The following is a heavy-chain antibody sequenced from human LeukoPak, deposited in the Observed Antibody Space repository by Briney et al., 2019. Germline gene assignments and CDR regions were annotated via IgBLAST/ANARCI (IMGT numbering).Heavy chain of an antibody. V-gene: IGHV3-23*01. J-gene: IGHJ6*03. Sequence: GGSLRLSCAASGFSFSTYDMSWVRQAPGKGLEWVSGLSRSGAGTYYADSVKGRFTISRDNSKNTLYLQMNSLRAEDTAVYYCAKVSGSGLRPYYYYYMDVWGKGTTVTVSS. CDR1: GFSFSTYD. D-gene: IGHD3-22*01. CDR2: LSRSGAGT. CDR3: AKVSGSGLRPYYYYYMDV.